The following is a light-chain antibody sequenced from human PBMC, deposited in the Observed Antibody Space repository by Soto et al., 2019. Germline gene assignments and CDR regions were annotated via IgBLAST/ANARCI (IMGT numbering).Light chain of an antibody. J-gene: IGKJ4*01. CDR1: QDISNY. Sequence: DIQMTQSPSSLSASVGDRVTITCQASQDISNYLNWYQHKPGKAPKLLIYDASTLQSGVPSRFSGSGSGTEFTLTISSLQPEDFATYYCQQLNIYPLTFGGGTKVDIK. CDR2: DAS. V-gene: IGKV1-9*01. CDR3: QQLNIYPLT.